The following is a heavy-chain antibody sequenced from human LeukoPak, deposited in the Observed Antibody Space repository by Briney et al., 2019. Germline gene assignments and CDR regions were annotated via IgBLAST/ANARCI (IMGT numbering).Heavy chain of an antibody. J-gene: IGHJ4*02. CDR1: VYTFTAYY. V-gene: IGHV1-2*02. Sequence: GASVTVSCKASVYTFTAYYIHWLRQAPGQGPEWMGWIKPDSGSSHHAQKFQGRVTMTRDTSSNSAYMDLTRLKSDDTAVYYCARARVPIAVAGLYYFDYWGQGALVTVS. CDR2: IKPDSGSS. CDR3: ARARVPIAVAGLYYFDY. D-gene: IGHD6-19*01.